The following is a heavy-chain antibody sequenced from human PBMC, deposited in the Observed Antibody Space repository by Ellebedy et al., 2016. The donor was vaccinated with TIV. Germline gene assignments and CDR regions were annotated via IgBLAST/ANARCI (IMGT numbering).Heavy chain of an antibody. J-gene: IGHJ4*02. V-gene: IGHV1-2*02. D-gene: IGHD2-2*01. Sequence: AASVKVSCKASGYTFTGYYMHWVRQAPGQGLEWMGWINPNSGGTKYAQKFQGGVTMTRDTSISTAYMELSRLRSDDTAVYYCAIIPAASSYFDYWGQGTLVTVSS. CDR1: GYTFTGYY. CDR3: AIIPAASSYFDY. CDR2: INPNSGGT.